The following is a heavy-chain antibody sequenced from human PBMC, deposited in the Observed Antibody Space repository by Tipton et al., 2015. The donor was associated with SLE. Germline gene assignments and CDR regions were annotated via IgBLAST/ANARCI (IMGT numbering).Heavy chain of an antibody. V-gene: IGHV4-59*08. D-gene: IGHD3-22*01. CDR3: ARLTYYDSTGHFDY. J-gene: IGHJ4*02. CDR1: GGSISSNY. CDR2: ISDGGGT. Sequence: TLSLTCSVSGGSISSNYWIWIRQPPGKGLEWIGYISDGGGTNYNPSLKSRVTISVDPAKNQFSLRLTSVTAADTAVYYCARLTYYDSTGHFDYWGQGSLVTVSS.